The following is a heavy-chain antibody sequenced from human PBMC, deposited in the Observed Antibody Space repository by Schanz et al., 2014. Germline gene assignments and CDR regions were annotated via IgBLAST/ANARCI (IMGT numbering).Heavy chain of an antibody. CDR1: GGSFSGYY. CDR3: ARDTTWRLDL. V-gene: IGHV4-34*01. J-gene: IGHJ2*01. CDR2: ISHSGDT. D-gene: IGHD1-1*01. Sequence: QVQLRQWGAGLLRPSETLSLTCAVYGGSFSGYYWTWIRQPPGKRLEWIGEISHSGDTNFNPSLKSRVTIALDTSKNQFSLTLTSLTAAETAVYYCARDTTWRLDLWGRGTLVTVSS.